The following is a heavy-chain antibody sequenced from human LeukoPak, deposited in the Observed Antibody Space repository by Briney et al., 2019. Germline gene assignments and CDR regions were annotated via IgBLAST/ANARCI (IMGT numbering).Heavy chain of an antibody. D-gene: IGHD5-12*01. Sequence: SETLSLTCAVYGGSFSGYYWSWIRQPPGRGLEWIGEINHSGSTNYNPSLKSRVTISVDTSKNQFSLKLSSVTAADTAVYYCARVRWLHPLDYWGQGTLVTVSS. CDR3: ARVRWLHPLDY. CDR1: GGSFSGYY. CDR2: INHSGST. V-gene: IGHV4-34*01. J-gene: IGHJ4*02.